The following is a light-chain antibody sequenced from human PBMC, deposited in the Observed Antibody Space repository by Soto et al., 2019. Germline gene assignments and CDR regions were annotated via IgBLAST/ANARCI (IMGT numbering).Light chain of an antibody. CDR2: EVV. CDR3: KSYAGSNTYV. CDR1: KSDIGVYDF. Sequence: QSVLTQPPSASGSPGQSVTISRTGTKSDIGVYDFVSWYQHHPGKAPRLIIYEVVQRPSGVPDRFSGSKSGNTASLTVSGLQAADEADYFCKSYAGSNTYVFGSGTKSPS. J-gene: IGLJ1*01. V-gene: IGLV2-8*01.